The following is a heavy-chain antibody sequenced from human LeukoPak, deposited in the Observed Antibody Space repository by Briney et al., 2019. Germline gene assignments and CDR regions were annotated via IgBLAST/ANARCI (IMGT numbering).Heavy chain of an antibody. V-gene: IGHV4-30-2*01. CDR3: ARDWYDYVWGSYRQKYGMDV. D-gene: IGHD3-16*02. Sequence: SETLSLTCAVSGGSISSGGYSWSWIRQPPGTGLEWIGYIYHSGSTYYNPSLKSRVTISVDRSKNQFSLKLSSVTAADTAVYYCARDWYDYVWGSYRQKYGMDVWGQGTTVTVSS. CDR1: GGSISSGGYS. CDR2: IYHSGST. J-gene: IGHJ6*02.